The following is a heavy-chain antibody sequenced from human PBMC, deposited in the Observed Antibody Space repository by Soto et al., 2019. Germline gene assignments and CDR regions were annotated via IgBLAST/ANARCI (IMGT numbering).Heavy chain of an antibody. J-gene: IGHJ4*02. CDR2: IYYSGST. CDR3: ATIPIVGTKPYYFNS. CDR1: GGSFDITSSY. Sequence: SETLYLTCTVSGGSFDITSSYWAWVRQPPGKGLEWIAYIYYSGSTYYNPSLKSRITISVDTSTNQLSLRLSSVTAADTAVYYCATIPIVGTKPYYFNSWGQGTLVTVSS. D-gene: IGHD1-1*01. V-gene: IGHV4-39*01.